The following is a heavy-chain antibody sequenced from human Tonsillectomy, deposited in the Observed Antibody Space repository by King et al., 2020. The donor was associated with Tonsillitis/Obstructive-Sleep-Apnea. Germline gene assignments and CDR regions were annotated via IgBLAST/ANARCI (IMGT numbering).Heavy chain of an antibody. CDR3: ARSDPGLDY. J-gene: IGHJ4*02. CDR2: IYSGNTT. CDR1: GFNVSSNY. D-gene: IGHD2-21*01. V-gene: IGHV3-53*01. Sequence: VQLVESGGGLIQPGGSLRLSCAASGFNVSSNYMNWVRQAPGKGLEWVSVIYSGNTTAYAASVKGRLTISSDNSKNTLYLQMNGLRAEDTAVYYCARSDPGLDYWGQGTLVTVSS.